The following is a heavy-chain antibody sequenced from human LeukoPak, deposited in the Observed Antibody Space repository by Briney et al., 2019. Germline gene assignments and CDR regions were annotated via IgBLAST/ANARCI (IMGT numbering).Heavy chain of an antibody. Sequence: SETLSLTCTVSGGSISSSTYYWGWIRQPPGKGLEWIGSIYYSGSTYYNPSLKSRVTISVDTSKNQFSLKLSSVTAADTAVYYCARWLVVGDNWFDPWGQGTPVTVSS. CDR1: GGSISSSTYY. J-gene: IGHJ5*02. V-gene: IGHV4-39*01. CDR2: IYYSGST. D-gene: IGHD6-19*01. CDR3: ARWLVVGDNWFDP.